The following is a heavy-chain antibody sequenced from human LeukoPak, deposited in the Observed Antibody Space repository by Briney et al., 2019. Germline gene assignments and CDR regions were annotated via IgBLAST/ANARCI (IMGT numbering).Heavy chain of an antibody. Sequence: GGSLRLYCAASGFTFSDYEINWVRQAPGKGLEWVSCISTSGSTTYYADSVKGRFTISRDNAKNSLFLQMNTLTAEDTAVYYCARGALHVFDYWGQGTPVTVSS. CDR3: ARGALHVFDY. CDR2: ISTSGSTT. V-gene: IGHV3-48*03. D-gene: IGHD3-10*02. CDR1: GFTFSDYE. J-gene: IGHJ4*02.